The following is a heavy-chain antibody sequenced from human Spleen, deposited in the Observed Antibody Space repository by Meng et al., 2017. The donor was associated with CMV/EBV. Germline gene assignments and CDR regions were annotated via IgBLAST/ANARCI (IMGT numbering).Heavy chain of an antibody. D-gene: IGHD3-16*01. CDR1: GYPFTTSY. CDR2: IDPSGGST. J-gene: IGHJ4*02. V-gene: IGHV1-46*01. Sequence: ASVKVSCKASGYPFTTSYMDWVRQAPGQGLEWMGIIDPSGGSTAYAQKFQGRVTMTRDTSTNTVHMELSNLTFQDTAVYYCARGRLAQYYSGDYFDYWGQGTLVTVSS. CDR3: ARGRLAQYYSGDYFDY.